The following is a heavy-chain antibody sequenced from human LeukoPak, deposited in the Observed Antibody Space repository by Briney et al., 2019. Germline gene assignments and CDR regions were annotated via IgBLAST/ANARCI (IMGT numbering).Heavy chain of an antibody. CDR1: GFTFSSYN. J-gene: IGHJ4*02. D-gene: IGHD3-3*01. CDR2: IGGSGSYI. CDR3: AKDHYDFWSGYPGIDY. V-gene: IGHV3-21*04. Sequence: PGGSLRLSCAASGFTFSSYNMNWVRQAPGKGLEWVSSIGGSGSYIFYADSVKGRFTISRDNSKNTLYLQMNSLRAEDTAVYYCAKDHYDFWSGYPGIDYWGQGTLVTVSS.